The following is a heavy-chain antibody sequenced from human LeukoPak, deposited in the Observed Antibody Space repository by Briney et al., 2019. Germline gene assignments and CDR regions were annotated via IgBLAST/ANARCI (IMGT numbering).Heavy chain of an antibody. CDR2: ISHDGGNK. Sequence: GTSLRLSCAASGFTFSVYGMHWVRQGPGKGLEWVALISHDGGNKNYTDSVKGRFTISRDNSKNTVYLQMNSLRPEDTAVYYCARDGIVGVTCFDYWGQGTLVTVSS. V-gene: IGHV3-30*03. D-gene: IGHD1-26*01. CDR3: ARDGIVGVTCFDY. J-gene: IGHJ4*02. CDR1: GFTFSVYG.